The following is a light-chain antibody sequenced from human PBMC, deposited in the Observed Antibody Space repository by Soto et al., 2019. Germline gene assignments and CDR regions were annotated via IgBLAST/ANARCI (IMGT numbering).Light chain of an antibody. CDR3: SSYGGSNTFV. Sequence: QSVLTQPPSASGSPGQSVTISCTGTSSDVGGYNFVSWYQQYPGKAPKLIIYEVTKRPSGVPDRFSASKSGNTASLTVSGLQTDDEADYYCSSYGGSNTFVLGTGTKVTVL. CDR1: SSDVGGYNF. J-gene: IGLJ1*01. V-gene: IGLV2-8*01. CDR2: EVT.